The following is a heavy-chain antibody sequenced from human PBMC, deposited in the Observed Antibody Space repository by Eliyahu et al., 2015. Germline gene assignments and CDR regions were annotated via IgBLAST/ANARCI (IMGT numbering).Heavy chain of an antibody. V-gene: IGHV3-30*18. Sequence: QVQLVESGGGVVQPGRSLRLSCAASGFTFSSXGMXWVRQAPGKGLEWVAVISYDGSNKYYADSVKGRFTISRDNSKNTLYLQMNSLRAEDTAVYYCAKVRYYYGSGSYSRYYYGMDVWGQGTTVTVSS. D-gene: IGHD3-10*01. CDR2: ISYDGSNK. J-gene: IGHJ6*02. CDR1: GFTFSSXG. CDR3: AKVRYYYGSGSYSRYYYGMDV.